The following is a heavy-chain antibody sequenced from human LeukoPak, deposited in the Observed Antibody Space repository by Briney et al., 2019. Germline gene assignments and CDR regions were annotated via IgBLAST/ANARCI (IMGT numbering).Heavy chain of an antibody. J-gene: IGHJ4*02. V-gene: IGHV3-7*01. CDR2: IKYVGTEK. Sequence: QPGGSLRLSCTVSGFTFSGHWMNWVRQAPGRGLEWVANIKYVGTEKHYVASVEGRFTISRDNAKESVYLQMSNLRAEDTAVYYCATRNNLEYWGQGILVTVSS. CDR1: GFTFSGHW. CDR3: ATRNNLEY.